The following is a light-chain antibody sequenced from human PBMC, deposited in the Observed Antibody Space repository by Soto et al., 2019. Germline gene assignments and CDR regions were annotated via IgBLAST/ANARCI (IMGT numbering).Light chain of an antibody. V-gene: IGKV3-20*01. CDR2: DAS. Sequence: EIVLTQSPGTLSLSPVERATLSCMASQSVSSSSLAWYQQKGGQAPRLLIYDASTRAAGIPTGFSGSGSGTDFTLTISRLEPEDFAVYSCQQYGSSPTFGQGTKVDI. CDR1: QSVSSSS. CDR3: QQYGSSPT. J-gene: IGKJ1*01.